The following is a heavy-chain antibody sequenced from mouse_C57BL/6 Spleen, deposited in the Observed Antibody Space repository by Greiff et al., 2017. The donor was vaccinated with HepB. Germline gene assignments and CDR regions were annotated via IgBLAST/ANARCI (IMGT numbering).Heavy chain of an antibody. CDR1: GYTFTNYW. CDR3: ARYYSNYLYYFDY. Sequence: QVQLQQSGAELVRPGTSVKMSCKASGYTFTNYWIGWAKQRPGHGLEWIGDIYPGGGYTNYNEKFKGKATLTADKSSSTAYMQFSSLRSEDSAIYYCARYYSNYLYYFDYWGQGTTLTVSS. J-gene: IGHJ2*01. V-gene: IGHV1-63*01. CDR2: IYPGGGYT. D-gene: IGHD2-5*01.